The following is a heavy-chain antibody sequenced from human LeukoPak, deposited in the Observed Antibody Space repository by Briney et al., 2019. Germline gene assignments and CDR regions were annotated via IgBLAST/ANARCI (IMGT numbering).Heavy chain of an antibody. Sequence: ASVKVSCKASGYTFTGYYMHWVRQAPGQGLEWMGWINPNSGGTNYAQKFQGGVTMTRDTSISTAYMELSRLRSDDTAVYYCARGFELLWFGEWGFDYWGQGTLVTVSS. CDR1: GYTFTGYY. V-gene: IGHV1-2*02. CDR3: ARGFELLWFGEWGFDY. J-gene: IGHJ4*02. D-gene: IGHD3-10*01. CDR2: INPNSGGT.